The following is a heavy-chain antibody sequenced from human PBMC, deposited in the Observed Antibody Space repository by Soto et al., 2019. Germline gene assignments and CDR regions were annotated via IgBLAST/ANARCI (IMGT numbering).Heavy chain of an antibody. V-gene: IGHV4-31*03. Sequence: QAQLQESGPGLVKPSQTLSLTCTVSGGSISVGVYYWNWIRQLPGKGPEWIGYTYHTGSTYYNPSLESRVTISVDPSKNQFSLRLSSVTAADTAVYYCARIGNPDASLYFDYWGQGTLVTVSS. J-gene: IGHJ4*02. D-gene: IGHD2-2*01. CDR2: TYHTGST. CDR3: ARIGNPDASLYFDY. CDR1: GGSISVGVYY.